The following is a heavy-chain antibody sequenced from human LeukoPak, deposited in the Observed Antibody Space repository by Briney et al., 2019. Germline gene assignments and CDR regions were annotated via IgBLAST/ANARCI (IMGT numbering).Heavy chain of an antibody. CDR3: ARHSVVDMTYLHGYPRHFDP. V-gene: IGHV4-39*01. CDR1: GSSIPTSNYY. CDR2: ISYSGST. J-gene: IGHJ5*02. Sequence: PSDTLSLTCTLSGSSIPTSNYYWAWIPRPPGEVLEWLGTISYSGSTYYNPSLKSRVTIPVDTSKSQLSLNLKSVAAADMAVYYCARHSVVDMTYLHGYPRHFDPWGHGTLVTVSS. D-gene: IGHD5-12*01.